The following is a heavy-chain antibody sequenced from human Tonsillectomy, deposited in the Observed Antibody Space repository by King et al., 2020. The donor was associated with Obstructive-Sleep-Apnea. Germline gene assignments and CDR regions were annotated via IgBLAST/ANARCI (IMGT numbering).Heavy chain of an antibody. CDR1: GFTFSSYS. J-gene: IGHJ3*01. CDR2: ISSSSNYI. D-gene: IGHD3-9*01. Sequence: VQLVESGGGLVKPGGSLRLSCAASGFTFSSYSLTWVRQAPGKGLEWVSSISSSSNYIYYADSVKGRFTISRDNAKNSLFLQMNTLRAEDTAVYYCARWKGGVHYDTLTGYSGSAFDFWGQGTMVTVSS. V-gene: IGHV3-21*01. CDR3: ARWKGGVHYDTLTGYSGSAFDF.